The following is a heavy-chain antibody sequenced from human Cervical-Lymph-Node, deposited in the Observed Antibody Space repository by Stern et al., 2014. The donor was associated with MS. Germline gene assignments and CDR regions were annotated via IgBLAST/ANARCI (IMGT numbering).Heavy chain of an antibody. CDR3: ARGLLGSENAFDI. D-gene: IGHD2-15*01. J-gene: IGHJ3*02. Sequence: QVQLVQSGAEVHTPGASVKVSCKASGYTFTSYGISWVRQAPGQGLEWFGWISASKGNTTYAQKLQGRVTSTTDTSTSTAYMELRSLRSDDTAVYYCARGLLGSENAFDIWGQGTMVTVSS. CDR2: ISASKGNT. V-gene: IGHV1-18*01. CDR1: GYTFTSYG.